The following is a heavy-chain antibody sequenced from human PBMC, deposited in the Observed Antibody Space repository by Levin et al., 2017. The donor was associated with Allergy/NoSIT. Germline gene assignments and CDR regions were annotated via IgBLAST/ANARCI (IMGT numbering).Heavy chain of an antibody. Sequence: SETLSLTCAVYGGSFSGYYWSWIRQPPGKGLEWIGEINHSGSTNYNPSLKSRVTISVDTSKNQFSLKLSSVTAADTAVYYCARGSTFPQKYMDVWGKGTTVTVSS. J-gene: IGHJ6*03. D-gene: IGHD5/OR15-5a*01. CDR2: INHSGST. CDR1: GGSFSGYY. V-gene: IGHV4-34*01. CDR3: ARGSTFPQKYMDV.